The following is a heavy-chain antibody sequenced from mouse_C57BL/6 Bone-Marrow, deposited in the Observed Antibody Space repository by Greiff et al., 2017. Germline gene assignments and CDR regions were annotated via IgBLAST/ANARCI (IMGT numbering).Heavy chain of an antibody. CDR2: ISNGGGST. V-gene: IGHV5-12*01. J-gene: IGHJ3*01. CDR3: ARSYGSSLAWFAY. CDR1: GFTFSDYY. D-gene: IGHD1-1*01. Sequence: EVMLVESGGGLVQPGGSLKLSCAASGFTFSDYYMYWVRQTPEKRLEWVAYISNGGGSTYYPDTVKGRFTISRDNAKNTLYLQMSRLKSEDTAMYYCARSYGSSLAWFAYWAKGLWSLSLQ.